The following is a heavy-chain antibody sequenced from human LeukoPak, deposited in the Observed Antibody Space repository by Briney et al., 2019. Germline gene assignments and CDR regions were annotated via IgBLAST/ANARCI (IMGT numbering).Heavy chain of an antibody. CDR2: ISGSGDYT. V-gene: IGHV3-23*01. Sequence: PGGSLRLSCAPSGFTFSMYAMSLVRQAPGKGLEWVSAISGSGDYTYYADSVKGRFTISRDNSKNTLYLQMHSLRVEDTAVYYCAKSLGSFGYAAYFYFGLAVWGQGTTVTVSS. CDR3: AKSLGSFGYAAYFYFGLAV. CDR1: GFTFSMYA. J-gene: IGHJ6*02. D-gene: IGHD3-16*01.